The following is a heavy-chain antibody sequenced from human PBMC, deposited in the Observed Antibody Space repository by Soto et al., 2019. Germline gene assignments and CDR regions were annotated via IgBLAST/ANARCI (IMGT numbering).Heavy chain of an antibody. CDR3: ARRARADYYYMDV. J-gene: IGHJ6*03. CDR1: GFTLSSDA. CDR2: ISSNGIGT. D-gene: IGHD6-6*01. Sequence: EVQLVESGGGLAQPGGSLRLPCAASGFTLSSDAMDWVRQAPGKGLEYVSGISSNGIGTYYANSVKGRFTISRDNSKNTVYLQMDSLRPEDMAVYYCARRARADYYYMDVWGKGTTVTVS. V-gene: IGHV3-64*01.